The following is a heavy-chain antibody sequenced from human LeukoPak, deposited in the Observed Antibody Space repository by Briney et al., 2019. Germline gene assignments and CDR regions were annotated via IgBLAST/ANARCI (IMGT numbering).Heavy chain of an antibody. J-gene: IGHJ4*02. V-gene: IGHV4-39*01. Sequence: NPSETLSLTCTVSGGSISSSSYYWGWIRQPPGKGLEWIGSIYYSGSTYYNPSLKSRVTISVDTSKNQFSLKLSSVTAADTAVYYCARTGRAIFGVVTLDYWGQGTPVTVSS. D-gene: IGHD3-3*01. CDR1: GGSISSSSYY. CDR3: ARTGRAIFGVVTLDY. CDR2: IYYSGST.